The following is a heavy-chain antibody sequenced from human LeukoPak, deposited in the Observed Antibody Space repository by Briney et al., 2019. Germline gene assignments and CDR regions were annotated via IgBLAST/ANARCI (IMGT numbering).Heavy chain of an antibody. J-gene: IGHJ4*02. V-gene: IGHV3-23*01. D-gene: IGHD2-15*01. Sequence: GGSLRLSCAASGFTFSNYAMSWVRQAPGKGLEWVSTISDTGGSTYHADSVKGRFTISRDNSKNTLYLQMNSLRAEDTAVYYCAKTQLGYCTGGSCYLLFDYWGQGTLVTVSS. CDR2: ISDTGGST. CDR1: GFTFSNYA. CDR3: AKTQLGYCTGGSCYLLFDY.